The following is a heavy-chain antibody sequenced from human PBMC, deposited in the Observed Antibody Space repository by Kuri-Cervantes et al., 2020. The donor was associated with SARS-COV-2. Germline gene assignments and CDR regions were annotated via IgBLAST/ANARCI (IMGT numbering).Heavy chain of an antibody. CDR3: AKDKSVNFAKNYFDY. CDR1: GFTFSSYG. V-gene: IGHV3-30*02. CDR2: IRYDGSNK. Sequence: GGSLRLSCAASGFTFSSYGMHWVRQAPGKGLEWVAFIRYDGSNKYYADSVKGRFTISRDNSKNTLYLQMNSLRVEDTAVYYCAKDKSVNFAKNYFDYWGQGTLVTVSS. J-gene: IGHJ4*02. D-gene: IGHD3-9*01.